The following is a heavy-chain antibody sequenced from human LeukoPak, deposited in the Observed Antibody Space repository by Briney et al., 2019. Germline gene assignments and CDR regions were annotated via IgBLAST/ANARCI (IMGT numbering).Heavy chain of an antibody. D-gene: IGHD6-19*01. J-gene: IGHJ4*02. V-gene: IGHV1-2*02. Sequence: ASVKVSCKASGYTFTGYYMNWVRQAPGQGLEWMGWINPNSGDTNYAQRFQGRVTMTSDTSISTAYMELSRLRSDDTAVYYCAREAEDSSGPSYYFDYWGQGTLVTVSS. CDR1: GYTFTGYY. CDR3: AREAEDSSGPSYYFDY. CDR2: INPNSGDT.